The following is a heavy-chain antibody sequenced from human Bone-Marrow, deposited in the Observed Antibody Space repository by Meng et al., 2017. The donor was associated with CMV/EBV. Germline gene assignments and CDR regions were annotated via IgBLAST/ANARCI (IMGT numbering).Heavy chain of an antibody. V-gene: IGHV1-2*02. D-gene: IGHD2-2*02. CDR3: ARVRGYCSSTSCYTPLGY. Sequence: ASVKVSCKASGYTFTGYYMHWVRQAPGQGLEWTGWINPNSGGTNYAQKFQGRVTMTRDTSISTAYMELSRLRSDDTAVYYCARVRGYCSSTSCYTPLGYWGQGTLVTVSS. J-gene: IGHJ4*02. CDR1: GYTFTGYY. CDR2: INPNSGGT.